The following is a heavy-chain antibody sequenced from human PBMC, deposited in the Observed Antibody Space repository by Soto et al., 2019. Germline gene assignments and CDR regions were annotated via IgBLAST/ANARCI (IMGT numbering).Heavy chain of an antibody. Sequence: SETLSLTCAVYGGSFSGYYWSWIRQPPGKGLEWIGEINHSGSTNYNPSLKSRVTISVDTSKNQFSLKLSSVTAADTAVYYCARGVYYYDSSGYFLWFDPWGQGPLFPVSS. J-gene: IGHJ5*02. CDR1: GGSFSGYY. D-gene: IGHD3-22*01. CDR3: ARGVYYYDSSGYFLWFDP. V-gene: IGHV4-34*01. CDR2: INHSGST.